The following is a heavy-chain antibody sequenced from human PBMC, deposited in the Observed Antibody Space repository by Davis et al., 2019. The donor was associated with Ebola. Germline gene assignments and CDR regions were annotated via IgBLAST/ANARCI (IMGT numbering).Heavy chain of an antibody. CDR1: GFTFSSYS. D-gene: IGHD3-9*01. CDR3: AKDMERYFDWFDDAFDI. Sequence: PGGSLRLSCAASGFTFSSYSMNWVRQAPGKGLEWVSSISSSSSYIYYADSVKGRFTISRDNAKNSLYLQMNSLRAEDTAVYYCAKDMERYFDWFDDAFDIWGQGTMVTVSS. V-gene: IGHV3-21*04. CDR2: ISSSSSYI. J-gene: IGHJ3*02.